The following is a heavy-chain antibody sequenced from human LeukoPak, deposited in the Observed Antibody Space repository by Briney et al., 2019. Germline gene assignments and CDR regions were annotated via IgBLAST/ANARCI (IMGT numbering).Heavy chain of an antibody. V-gene: IGHV3-7*01. Sequence: GXSLRLSCAASGFTFSSYWMSWVRQAPGKGVEWVANIKQDGSEKYYVDSVKGRFTISRDNAKNSLYLQMTSLRAEDTAVYYCARGYYDILTGYYLWGQGTLVTVSS. CDR3: ARGYYDILTGYYL. CDR2: IKQDGSEK. D-gene: IGHD3-9*01. CDR1: GFTFSSYW. J-gene: IGHJ4*02.